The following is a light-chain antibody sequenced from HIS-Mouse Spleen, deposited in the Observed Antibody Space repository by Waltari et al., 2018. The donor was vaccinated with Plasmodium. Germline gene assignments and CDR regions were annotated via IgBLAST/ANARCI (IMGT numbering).Light chain of an antibody. CDR2: EDS. J-gene: IGLJ3*02. V-gene: IGLV3-10*01. Sequence: SYELTQPPSVSVSPGQTARITCSGDALPKKYAYWYQQKSGQAPGLVIYEDSQRPSGSPERISGSSSGTMATLTISGAQVEDEADYYWYSTDSSGNHRVFGGGTKLTVL. CDR1: ALPKKY. CDR3: YSTDSSGNHRV.